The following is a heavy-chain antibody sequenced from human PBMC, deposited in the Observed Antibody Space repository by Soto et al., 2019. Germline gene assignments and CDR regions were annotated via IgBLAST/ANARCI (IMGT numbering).Heavy chain of an antibody. V-gene: IGHV3-21*01. CDR1: GFTFSSYS. Sequence: SLRLSCAASGFTFSSYSMNWVRQAPGKGLEWVSSISSSSSYIYYADSVKGRFTISRDNAKNSLYLQMNSLRAEDTAVYYCARVGCSGGSCFYYYYYYGMDVWGQGTTVTAP. D-gene: IGHD2-15*01. CDR3: ARVGCSGGSCFYYYYYYGMDV. J-gene: IGHJ6*02. CDR2: ISSSSSYI.